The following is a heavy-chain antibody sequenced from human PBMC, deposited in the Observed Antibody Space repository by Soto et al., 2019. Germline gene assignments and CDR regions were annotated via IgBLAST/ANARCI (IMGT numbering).Heavy chain of an antibody. J-gene: IGHJ4*02. CDR1: GYSFDIYW. CDR2: IYPGDSDS. CDR3: AKHEGYCSTTTCSNFDY. V-gene: IGHV5-51*01. Sequence: GESLKISCKASGYSFDIYWIGWVRQMPGKGLEWMGIIYPGDSDSSYSPSFQGQVTISADKSINTAYLHWSSLKASDTAIYYCAKHEGYCSTTTCSNFDYWGQGTLVTVSS. D-gene: IGHD2-2*01.